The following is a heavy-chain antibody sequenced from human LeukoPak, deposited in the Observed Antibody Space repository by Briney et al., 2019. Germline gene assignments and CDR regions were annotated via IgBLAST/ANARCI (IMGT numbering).Heavy chain of an antibody. CDR3: ARYGSYGIDY. J-gene: IGHJ4*02. CDR1: GGSFTDYY. D-gene: IGHD1-26*01. V-gene: IGHV4-34*01. Sequence: PSETLSLTCAVYGGSFTDYYWNWIRQPPGKGLEWIGEINHSGSTNYNPSLKSRVTISVDTSKNQFSLKLSSVTAADTAVYYCARYGSYGIDYWGQGTLVTVSS. CDR2: INHSGST.